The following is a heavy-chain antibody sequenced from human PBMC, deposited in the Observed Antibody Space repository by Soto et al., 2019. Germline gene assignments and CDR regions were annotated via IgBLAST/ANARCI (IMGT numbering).Heavy chain of an antibody. J-gene: IGHJ5*02. CDR1: GYTFTKYA. CDR3: AREGRYSSASFDP. Sequence: VASVKVSCKASGYTFTKYAMHWVRQAPGQRLEWMGWINVGNGNTNYSQRFQGRVTITRDTSASTAYMELSSLRSEDTAVYYCAREGRYSSASFDPWGQGTLVTAPQ. D-gene: IGHD6-19*01. CDR2: INVGNGNT. V-gene: IGHV1-3*01.